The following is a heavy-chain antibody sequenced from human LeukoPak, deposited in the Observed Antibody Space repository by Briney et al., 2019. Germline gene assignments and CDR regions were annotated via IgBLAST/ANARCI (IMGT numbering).Heavy chain of an antibody. Sequence: SETLSLTCTVSGGSISSGGYYWSWIRQPPGKGLEWIGYIYHSGSTYYNPSLKSRVTISVDRSKNQFSLKLSSVTAADTAVYYCARGPRAAMDYWGQGTLVTVSS. CDR1: GGSISSGGYY. CDR3: ARGPRAAMDY. CDR2: IYHSGST. J-gene: IGHJ4*02. V-gene: IGHV4-30-2*01. D-gene: IGHD2-2*01.